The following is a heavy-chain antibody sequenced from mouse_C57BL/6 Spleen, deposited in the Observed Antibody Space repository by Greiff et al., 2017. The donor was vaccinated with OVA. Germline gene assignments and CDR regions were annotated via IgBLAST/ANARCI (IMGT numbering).Heavy chain of an antibody. D-gene: IGHD1-1*01. CDR2: IYPYNGVS. V-gene: IGHV1-31*01. J-gene: IGHJ4*01. CDR1: GYSFTGYY. Sequence: EVQRVESGPELVKPGASVKISCKASGYSFTGYYMHWVKQSHGNILDWIGYIYPYNGVSSYNQKFKGKATLTVDKSSSTAYMELRSLTSEDSAVYYCARKSSAYAMDYWGQGTSVTVSS. CDR3: ARKSSAYAMDY.